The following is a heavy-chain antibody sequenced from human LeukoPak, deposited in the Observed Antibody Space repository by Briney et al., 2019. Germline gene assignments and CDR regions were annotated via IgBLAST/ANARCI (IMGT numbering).Heavy chain of an antibody. J-gene: IGHJ4*02. Sequence: GGSLRLSCAASGFTFSSYGMNWVRQAPGKGLEWASSISSSSSYIYYADSVKGRFTISRDNAKNSLYLQMNSLRAEDTAVYYCARVAGGYVSVLDYWGQGTLVTVSS. D-gene: IGHD5-12*01. CDR1: GFTFSSYG. CDR3: ARVAGGYVSVLDY. CDR2: ISSSSSYI. V-gene: IGHV3-21*01.